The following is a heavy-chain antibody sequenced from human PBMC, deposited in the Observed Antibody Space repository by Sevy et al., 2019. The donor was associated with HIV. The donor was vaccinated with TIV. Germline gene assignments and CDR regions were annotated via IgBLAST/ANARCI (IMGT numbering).Heavy chain of an antibody. CDR3: ATHAGIAAAGRVFDY. Sequence: GGSLRLSCVASGFTFSDHYMEWVRQAPGKGLEWVGRTRNKADGYTTEYVASVKGRFTISRDESKNSLYVQMNSLKAEDTALYYCATHAGIAAAGRVFDYWGQGTLVTVSS. D-gene: IGHD6-13*01. J-gene: IGHJ4*02. CDR2: TRNKADGYTT. CDR1: GFTFSDHY. V-gene: IGHV3-72*01.